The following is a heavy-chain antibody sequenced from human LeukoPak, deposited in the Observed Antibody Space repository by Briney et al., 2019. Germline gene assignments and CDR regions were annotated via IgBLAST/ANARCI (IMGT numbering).Heavy chain of an antibody. D-gene: IGHD1-26*01. J-gene: IGHJ4*02. CDR2: IYISGST. V-gene: IGHV4-4*07. Sequence: SETLSLTCTVSGGSISSYYWSWVRQPAGKGLEWIGRIYISGSTNYNPSLKSRVTMSVDTSKNQFSLKLSSVAAADTAVYYCARTGPGNTFDYWGQGTLVTVSS. CDR3: ARTGPGNTFDY. CDR1: GGSISSYY.